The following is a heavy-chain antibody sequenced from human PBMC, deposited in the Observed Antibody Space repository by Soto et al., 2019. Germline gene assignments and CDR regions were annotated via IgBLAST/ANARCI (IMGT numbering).Heavy chain of an antibody. CDR1: GFTFSSYA. CDR3: AKFHGSGTYYNFPDY. V-gene: IGHV3-23*01. CDR2: LSDSGANT. Sequence: GGSLRLSCAASGFTFSSYAMSWLRQAPGRGLEWLSTLSDSGANTYYADSVKGRFTISRDNSRNTLYVHMNSLSAEDTAVYYCAKFHGSGTYYNFPDYWGQGTLVTVSS. D-gene: IGHD3-10*01. J-gene: IGHJ4*02.